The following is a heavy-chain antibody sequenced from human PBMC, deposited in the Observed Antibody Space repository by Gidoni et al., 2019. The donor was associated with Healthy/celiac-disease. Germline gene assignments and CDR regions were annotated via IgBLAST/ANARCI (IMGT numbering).Heavy chain of an antibody. CDR3: ARASLWFGEVLFDY. CDR1: GFTFSSNY. J-gene: IGHJ4*02. Sequence: EVQLVESGGGLIQPGGSLRPSCAASGFTFSSNYMSWVRQAPGKGLEWVSVIYSGGSTYYADSVKGRFTISRDNSKNTLYLQMNSLRAEDTAVYYCARASLWFGEVLFDYWGQGTLVTVSS. D-gene: IGHD3-10*01. CDR2: IYSGGST. V-gene: IGHV3-53*01.